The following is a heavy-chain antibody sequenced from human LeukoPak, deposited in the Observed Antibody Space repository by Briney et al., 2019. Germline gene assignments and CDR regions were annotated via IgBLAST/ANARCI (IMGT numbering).Heavy chain of an antibody. Sequence: PSETLSLTCAVYGESFNNYFWSWIRQPPGKGLDWIGEINHSGSTNYNPSLKSRVTISVDTAKNQLSLKLSSVTAADTAVYYCARVLRLDLDYYGMDVWGQGTTVTVSS. CDR1: GESFNNYF. D-gene: IGHD5-12*01. V-gene: IGHV4-34*01. CDR2: INHSGST. CDR3: ARVLRLDLDYYGMDV. J-gene: IGHJ6*02.